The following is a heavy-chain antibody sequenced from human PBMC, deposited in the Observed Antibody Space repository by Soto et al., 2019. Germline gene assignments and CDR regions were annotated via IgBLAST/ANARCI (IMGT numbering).Heavy chain of an antibody. CDR2: IIPIFGTA. V-gene: IGHV1-69*06. CDR3: ARVGLGELFPYYYYGMDV. CDR1: GGTFSSYA. J-gene: IGHJ6*02. Sequence: ASVKVSCKASGGTFSSYAISWVRQAPGQGLEWMGGIIPIFGTANYAQKFQGRVTITADKSTSTAYMELSSLRSEDTAVYYCARVGLGELFPYYYYGMDVWGQGTTVTVSS. D-gene: IGHD3-10*01.